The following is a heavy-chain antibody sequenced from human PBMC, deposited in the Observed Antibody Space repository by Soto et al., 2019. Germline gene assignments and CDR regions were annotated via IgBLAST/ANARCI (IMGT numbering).Heavy chain of an antibody. CDR3: AMAARPWFGLVGN. CDR1: GGSISSGGYY. V-gene: IGHV4-31*03. J-gene: IGHJ4*02. CDR2: IYYSGST. D-gene: IGHD6-6*01. Sequence: SETLSLTCTVSGGSISSGGYYWSWIRQHPGKGLEWIGYIYYSGSTYYNPSLKSRITISVDTSKNQFSLKLSSVTAADTAVYYCAMAARPWFGLVGNWGQGTLVTVSS.